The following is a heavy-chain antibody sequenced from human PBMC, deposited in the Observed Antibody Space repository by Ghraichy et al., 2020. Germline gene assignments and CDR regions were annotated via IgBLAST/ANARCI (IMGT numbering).Heavy chain of an antibody. D-gene: IGHD5-18*01. Sequence: LSLTCAASGFIFSSYYMTWVRQVPGKGLEWVANIKHDESEKYYVDSVKGRFTISRDNATNSLYLQLNSLRPDDTAVYYCARGGYNYGSNPIDYWGQGTLVIVSS. CDR1: GFIFSSYY. V-gene: IGHV3-7*04. CDR2: IKHDESEK. J-gene: IGHJ4*02. CDR3: ARGGYNYGSNPIDY.